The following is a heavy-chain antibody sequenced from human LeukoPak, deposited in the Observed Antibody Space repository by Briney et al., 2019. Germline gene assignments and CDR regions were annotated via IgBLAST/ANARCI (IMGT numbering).Heavy chain of an antibody. CDR2: INAGNGNT. D-gene: IGHD3-3*01. Sequence: GASVKVSAKASGYTFTSYAMHWVRQAPGQRLEWMGWINAGNGNTKYSQKFQGRVTITRDTSASTAYMELSSLRSEDTAVYYCARDARDVLRFLEWLLDYWGQGTLVTVSS. V-gene: IGHV1-3*01. CDR1: GYTFTSYA. CDR3: ARDARDVLRFLEWLLDY. J-gene: IGHJ4*02.